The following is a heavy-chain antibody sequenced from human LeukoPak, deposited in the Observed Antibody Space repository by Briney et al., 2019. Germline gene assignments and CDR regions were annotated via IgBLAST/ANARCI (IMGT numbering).Heavy chain of an antibody. J-gene: IGHJ6*02. CDR3: AKDFLGGMDV. CDR1: GFTFDDYA. CDR2: ISWNSGSI. Sequence: GGSLRLSCAASGFTFDDYATHWVRQAPGKGLEWVSGISWNSGSIGYADSVKGRFTISRDNAKNSLYLQMNSLRAEDTALYYCAKDFLGGMDVWGQGTTVTVSS. V-gene: IGHV3-9*01.